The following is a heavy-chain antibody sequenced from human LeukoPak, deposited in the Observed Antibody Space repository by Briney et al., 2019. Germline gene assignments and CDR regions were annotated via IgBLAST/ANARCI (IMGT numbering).Heavy chain of an antibody. V-gene: IGHV1-69*13. CDR3: ARLRFLDRASWWYYYYGMDV. Sequence: SVKVSCKASGGTFSSYAISWVRQAPGQGLEWMGGIIPIFGTANYAQKFQGRVTITADESTSTAYMELSSLRSEDTAVYYCARLRFLDRASWWYYYYGMDVWGQGTTVTVSS. CDR1: GGTFSSYA. J-gene: IGHJ6*02. CDR2: IIPIFGTA. D-gene: IGHD3-3*01.